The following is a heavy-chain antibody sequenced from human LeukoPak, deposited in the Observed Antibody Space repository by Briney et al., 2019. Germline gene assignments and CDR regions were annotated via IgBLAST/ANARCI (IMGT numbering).Heavy chain of an antibody. V-gene: IGHV4-34*01. Sequence: LRLSCAASGFTFSDYYMSWIRQPPGKGLEWIGEINHSGSTNYNPSLKSRVTISVDTSKNQFSLKLSSVTAADTAVYYCARGSAITMVRGVIRRWFDPWGQGTLVTVSS. CDR3: ARGSAITMVRGVIRRWFDP. CDR2: INHSGST. D-gene: IGHD3-10*01. CDR1: GFTFSDYY. J-gene: IGHJ5*02.